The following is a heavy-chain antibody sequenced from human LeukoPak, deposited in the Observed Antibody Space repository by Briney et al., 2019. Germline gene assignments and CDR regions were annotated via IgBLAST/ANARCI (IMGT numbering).Heavy chain of an antibody. CDR2: IKYDGSDK. D-gene: IGHD2-2*01. CDR1: GFTLSRYW. J-gene: IGHJ3*02. V-gene: IGHV3-7*04. CDR3: VRDTVVVPRGAEFDI. Sequence: PGGAVRLSCAASGFTLSRYWMTWVRQAPGKGLEWVANIKYDGSDKYHVDSVKGRFTISRDNAKNSLYLQMNSLRAEDTAVYYCVRDTVVVPRGAEFDIWGQGTMFTVSP.